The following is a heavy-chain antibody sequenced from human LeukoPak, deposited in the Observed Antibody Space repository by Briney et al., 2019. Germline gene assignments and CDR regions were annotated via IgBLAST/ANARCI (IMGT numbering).Heavy chain of an antibody. J-gene: IGHJ6*03. D-gene: IGHD4-23*01. CDR2: ISWDGGST. CDR3: AKDRGYGGNSSPSYYMDV. CDR1: GFTFDDYA. V-gene: IGHV3-43D*03. Sequence: GGSLRLSCAASGFTFDDYAMHWVRQAPGKGLEWVSLISWDGGSTYYADSVKGRFTISRDNSKNSLYLQMNSLRAEDTAVYYCAKDRGYGGNSSPSYYMDVWGKGTTVTVSS.